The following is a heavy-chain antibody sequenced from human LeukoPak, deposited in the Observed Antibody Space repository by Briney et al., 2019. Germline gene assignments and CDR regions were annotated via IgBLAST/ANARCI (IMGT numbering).Heavy chain of an antibody. V-gene: IGHV3-30*03. Sequence: GGSLRLSCAASGFTFSRYGMHWLRQAPGKGLEWVAVISYDGSNKYYADSVKGRFTISRDNSKNTLYLQMNSLRAEDTAVYYCARSHYDFWSGYQRGYFDYWGQGTLVTVSS. D-gene: IGHD3-3*01. CDR3: ARSHYDFWSGYQRGYFDY. CDR2: ISYDGSNK. J-gene: IGHJ4*02. CDR1: GFTFSRYG.